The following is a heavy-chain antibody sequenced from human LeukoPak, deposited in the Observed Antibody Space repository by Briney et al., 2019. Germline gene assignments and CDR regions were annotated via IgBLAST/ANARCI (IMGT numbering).Heavy chain of an antibody. D-gene: IGHD4-17*01. CDR2: IYTSGST. CDR3: ARGRTYGDYPGVNAFDI. V-gene: IGHV4-4*07. Sequence: PSETLSLTCTVSGGSISSYYWSWIRQPAGKGLEWIGRIYTSGSTNYNPSLKSRVTISVDTSKNQFSLKLSSVTAADTAVYYCARGRTYGDYPGVNAFDIWGQGTMVTVSS. CDR1: GGSISSYY. J-gene: IGHJ3*02.